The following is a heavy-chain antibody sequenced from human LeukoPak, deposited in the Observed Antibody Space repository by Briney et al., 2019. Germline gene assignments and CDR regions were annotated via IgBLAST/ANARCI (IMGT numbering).Heavy chain of an antibody. CDR3: ARGRDGYNFDY. J-gene: IGHJ4*02. D-gene: IGHD5-24*01. Sequence: GGSLRLSCVASGFTFSTSWMNWVRQAPGKGLEWVANIKGDGSVQSYVDSVKGRFTISRDNAKNSLFLQMNSLRAEDTAVYYCARGRDGYNFDYWGQGTLVTVSS. CDR2: IKGDGSVQ. CDR1: GFTFSTSW. V-gene: IGHV3-7*04.